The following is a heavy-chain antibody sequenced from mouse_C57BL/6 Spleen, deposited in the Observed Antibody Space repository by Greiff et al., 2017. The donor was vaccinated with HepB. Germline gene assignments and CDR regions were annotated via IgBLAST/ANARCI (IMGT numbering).Heavy chain of an antibody. D-gene: IGHD1-1*01. CDR2: INPKNGGT. CDR3: ASHYGSSPHWYFEV. V-gene: IGHV1-26*01. Sequence: EVQLQQSGPELVKPGASVKISCKASGYTFTDYYMNWVKQSHGKSLEWIGDINPKNGGTSYNQKFKGKATLTVDKSSSTDYMELRSLTSEDSAVYYCASHYGSSPHWYFEVWGTGTTVTVSS. J-gene: IGHJ1*03. CDR1: GYTFTDYY.